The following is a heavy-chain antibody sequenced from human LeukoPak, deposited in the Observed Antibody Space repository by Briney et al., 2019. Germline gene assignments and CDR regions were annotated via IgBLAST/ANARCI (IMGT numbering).Heavy chain of an antibody. CDR2: ISTYNGNT. J-gene: IGHJ4*02. CDR3: ARADRRRPPYSSSWYSENIFDY. D-gene: IGHD6-13*01. V-gene: IGHV1-18*04. Sequence: GASVKVSCKGSGYNFDRYGVNWVRQAPGQGLEWVGWISTYNGNTFYAQKFEGRVSMTTDTSTNTVYMDLRSLRSDDTAVYYCARADRRRPPYSSSWYSENIFDYWGQGTLVTVSS. CDR1: GYNFDRYG.